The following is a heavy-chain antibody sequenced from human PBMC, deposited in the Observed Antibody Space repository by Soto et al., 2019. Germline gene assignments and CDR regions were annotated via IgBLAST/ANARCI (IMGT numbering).Heavy chain of an antibody. D-gene: IGHD3-22*01. Sequence: SVKVSCKASGGTFSSYAISWVRQTPGQGLEWMGGIIPIFGTANYAQKFQGRVTITADESTSTAYMELSSLRSEDTAVYYCARGSAYYYDSSGPIIVGGYYYYYGMDVWGQGTTVTVSS. CDR3: ARGSAYYYDSSGPIIVGGYYYYYGMDV. V-gene: IGHV1-69*13. CDR2: IIPIFGTA. CDR1: GGTFSSYA. J-gene: IGHJ6*02.